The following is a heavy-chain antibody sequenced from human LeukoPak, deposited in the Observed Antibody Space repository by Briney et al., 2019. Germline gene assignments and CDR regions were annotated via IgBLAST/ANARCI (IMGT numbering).Heavy chain of an antibody. Sequence: GGSLRLSCAASGFTFTTYWVSWVRQAPAQGLEWVANINQDGSHKYYVDSVKGRFTISRDNAKNSIYLQVNSLRAEDTAVYYCARGFDGYYGFDIWGQGTMVTVSS. J-gene: IGHJ3*02. CDR3: ARGFDGYYGFDI. CDR1: GFTFTTYW. V-gene: IGHV3-7*05. CDR2: INQDGSHK. D-gene: IGHD5-24*01.